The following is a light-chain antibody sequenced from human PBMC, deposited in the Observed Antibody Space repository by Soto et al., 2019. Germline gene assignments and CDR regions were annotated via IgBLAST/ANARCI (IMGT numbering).Light chain of an antibody. V-gene: IGKV3-20*01. CDR1: QSVTTSY. J-gene: IGKJ2*01. CDR3: QQYGSSRGT. CDR2: GAS. Sequence: EIVLTQSPGTLSLSPGERATLSRRASQSVTTSYLAWYQQKPGQAPRLLIYGASSRASGIPDRFSGSGSGTDFTLTISRLEPEDFAVYYCQQYGSSRGTFGQGTKLEIK.